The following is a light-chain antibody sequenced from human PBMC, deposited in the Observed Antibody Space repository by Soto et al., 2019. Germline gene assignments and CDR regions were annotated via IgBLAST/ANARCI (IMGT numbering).Light chain of an antibody. Sequence: QSALTQPPSASGSPGQSVTISCTGTSSDVGCYNYVSWYQQHPGKAPKLMIYDVSKRPSGVPDRFSGSKSGNTASLTVSGLQAEDEADYYCSSYAGSNTVVFGGGTKLTVL. CDR2: DVS. J-gene: IGLJ2*01. V-gene: IGLV2-8*01. CDR1: SSDVGCYNY. CDR3: SSYAGSNTVV.